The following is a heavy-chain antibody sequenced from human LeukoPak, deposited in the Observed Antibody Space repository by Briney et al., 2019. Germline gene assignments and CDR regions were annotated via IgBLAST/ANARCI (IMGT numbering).Heavy chain of an antibody. CDR3: SRRHYGMDV. V-gene: IGHV3-11*01. CDR2: IGDSPRSI. CDR1: GFTFSDHY. J-gene: IGHJ6*02. Sequence: GGSLRLSCAASGFTFSDHYMSWIRQVPGKGLEWLSYIGDSPRSIYHADSVKGRFTISRDNAKNSVYLQMDSLRVEDTAVYYCSRRHYGMDVWGQGTTVIVSS.